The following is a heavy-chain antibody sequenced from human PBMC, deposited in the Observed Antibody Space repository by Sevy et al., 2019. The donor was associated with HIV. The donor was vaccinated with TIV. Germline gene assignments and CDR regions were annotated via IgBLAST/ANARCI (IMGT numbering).Heavy chain of an antibody. Sequence: GGSLRLSCAASGFAFSSYAMHWVRQTPGKGLEWVAVISYDATNKFYAESVKGRFTISRDDSKKTMNMQMNSLRVEDTGVYYCARGRTDGMDVWDQGTTVTVSS. V-gene: IGHV3-30-3*01. J-gene: IGHJ6*02. CDR1: GFAFSSYA. CDR2: ISYDATNK. CDR3: ARGRTDGMDV.